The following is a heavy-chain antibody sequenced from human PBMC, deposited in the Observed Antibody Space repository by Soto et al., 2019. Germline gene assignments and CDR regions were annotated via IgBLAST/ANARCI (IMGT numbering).Heavy chain of an antibody. V-gene: IGHV3-23*01. CDR2: VSIGGST. Sequence: GGSLRLSCAASGFTFSSYAMCCLRQGPGKGLEWVAVVSIGGSTHYADSVRGRFTISRDNSKNTLSLQMNSLTAEDTAVYFCAKRRGAGGHFDYWGQGALVTVSS. CDR3: AKRRGAGGHFDY. D-gene: IGHD2-15*01. CDR1: GFTFSSYA. J-gene: IGHJ4*02.